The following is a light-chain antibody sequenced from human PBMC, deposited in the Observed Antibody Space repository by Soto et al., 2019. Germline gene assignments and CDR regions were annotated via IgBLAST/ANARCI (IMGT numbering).Light chain of an antibody. CDR3: YSYAGTITYVV. Sequence: QSALTQPASVSGSPGQSITISCTGTSSDVGSYDLVSWYQKHPDKAPKLIIYELTKRPSGVSNRFSGSKSGNTASLTISGLQAEDEADYYCYSYAGTITYVVFGGGTKVTVL. J-gene: IGLJ2*01. CDR1: SSDVGSYDL. CDR2: ELT. V-gene: IGLV2-23*02.